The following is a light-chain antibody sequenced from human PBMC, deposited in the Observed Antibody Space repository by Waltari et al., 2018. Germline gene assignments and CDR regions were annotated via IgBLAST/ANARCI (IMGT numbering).Light chain of an antibody. CDR1: NNVSKA. J-gene: IGLJ1*01. V-gene: IGLV3-21*02. CDR3: QGWDNANGPLYV. Sequence: SYVLTQPPSVSVAPGQTATLTCGGNNNVSKAVHWYRHKPGQAPGLVVYAERFSASNSCTTATLTTTRVEAGEEAAYYCQGWDNANGPLYVFGSGTKVTVL.